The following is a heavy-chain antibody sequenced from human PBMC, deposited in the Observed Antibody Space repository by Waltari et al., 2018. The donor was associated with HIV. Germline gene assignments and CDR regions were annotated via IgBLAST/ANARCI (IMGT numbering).Heavy chain of an antibody. D-gene: IGHD6-13*01. V-gene: IGHV3-49*04. CDR1: GFTFGVYA. Sequence: EVQLVESGGGLVQPGRSLRLSCTASGFTFGVYAMSWVRQAPGGGRRWVGVTRSKTYGGTTEYAASVKGRLTISRDDSKSIAYLQMNSLKSEDTAVYYCSRVGAAAAVTLDYWGQGTLVTVSS. CDR3: SRVGAAAAVTLDY. J-gene: IGHJ4*02. CDR2: TRSKTYGGTT.